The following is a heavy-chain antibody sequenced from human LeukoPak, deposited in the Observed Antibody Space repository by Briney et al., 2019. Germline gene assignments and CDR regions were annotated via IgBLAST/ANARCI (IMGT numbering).Heavy chain of an antibody. CDR2: ISVEGEST. J-gene: IGHJ4*02. Sequence: GGSLRLSCTVSGFIVSTSGMSWVRQAQGKGLQTISAISVEGESTYYADSVKGRFTISRDNYKNRLYLEMNSLRVEDTAVYFCAQGYGNGWYPHWGQGSLVSVSS. D-gene: IGHD6-19*01. V-gene: IGHV3-23*01. CDR3: AQGYGNGWYPH. CDR1: GFIVSTSG.